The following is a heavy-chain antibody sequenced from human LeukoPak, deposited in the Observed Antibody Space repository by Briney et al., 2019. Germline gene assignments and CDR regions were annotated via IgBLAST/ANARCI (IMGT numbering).Heavy chain of an antibody. J-gene: IGHJ4*02. CDR3: VRPPMNYYHFDY. CDR2: IDSGGSST. V-gene: IGHV3-74*01. D-gene: IGHD1-26*01. CDR1: GFNLSSYL. Sequence: GGSLRHFCSASGFNLSSYLMLEAPQAPGEGLVWVSRIDSGGSSTRYADYVKGRFTISRDNAKNTLYLQMNSLRAEDTAVYYCVRPPMNYYHFDYWGQGALVSVSS.